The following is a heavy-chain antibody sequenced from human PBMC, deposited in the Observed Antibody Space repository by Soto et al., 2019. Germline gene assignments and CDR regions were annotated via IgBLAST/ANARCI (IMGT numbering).Heavy chain of an antibody. V-gene: IGHV1-3*01. D-gene: IGHD3-22*01. J-gene: IGHJ4*02. CDR3: ARAVTMIVVNFDY. CDR1: GYTFTSYA. CDR2: INAGNGNT. Sequence: SVKVSCKASGYTFTSYAMHWVRQAPGQRLEWMGWINAGNGNTKYSQKFQGRVTITRDTSASTAYMELSSLRSEDTAVYYCARAVTMIVVNFDYWGQGTLVTVSS.